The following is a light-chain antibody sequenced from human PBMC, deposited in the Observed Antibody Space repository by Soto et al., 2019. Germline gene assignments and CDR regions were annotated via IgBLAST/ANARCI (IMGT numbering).Light chain of an antibody. J-gene: IGLJ1*01. V-gene: IGLV2-23*02. CDR3: CSYAGSSTYV. Sequence: QSALTQPAFGSGAPGVAITISRTGTSRDVGSYNLVSWYQQHPGKAPKLMIYEVSKRPSGVSNRVSGSKSGHTASLTISGLQAEDEADYYCCSYAGSSTYVFGTGTKVTVL. CDR2: EVS. CDR1: SRDVGSYNL.